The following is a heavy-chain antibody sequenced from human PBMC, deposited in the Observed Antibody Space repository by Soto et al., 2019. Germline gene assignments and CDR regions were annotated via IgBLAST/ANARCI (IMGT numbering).Heavy chain of an antibody. Sequence: PGGSLRLSCAASGFTFSSYSMNWVRQAPGKGLEWVSSISSSSSYIYYADSVKGRFTISRDNAKNSLYLQMNSLRAEDTAVYYCARDIVVVVAATYFDYWGQGTLVTVSS. CDR3: ARDIVVVVAATYFDY. V-gene: IGHV3-21*01. CDR2: ISSSSSYI. D-gene: IGHD2-15*01. CDR1: GFTFSSYS. J-gene: IGHJ4*02.